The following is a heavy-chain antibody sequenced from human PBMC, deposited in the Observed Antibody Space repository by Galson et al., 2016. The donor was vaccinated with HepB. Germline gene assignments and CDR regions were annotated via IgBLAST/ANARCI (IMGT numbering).Heavy chain of an antibody. D-gene: IGHD5-18*01. V-gene: IGHV3-9*01. Sequence: SLRLSCAASGLKFDDFAMHWVRQVPGKGLEWVSGISWNSQNVGYADSVRGRFTISRDNTKNSVDLQMTSLRVEDTALYYCVKDMGRGYTYGYMGRFDYWGQGTRVAVSS. CDR1: GLKFDDFA. J-gene: IGHJ4*02. CDR2: ISWNSQNV. CDR3: VKDMGRGYTYGYMGRFDY.